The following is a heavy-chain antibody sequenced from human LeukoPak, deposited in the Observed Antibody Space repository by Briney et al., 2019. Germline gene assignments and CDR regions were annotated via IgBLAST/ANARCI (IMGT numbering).Heavy chain of an antibody. V-gene: IGHV4-59*12. CDR2: FYYSGST. D-gene: IGHD3-10*01. Sequence: SETLSLICTVSGGSISSYYWSWIRQPPGKGLEWIGYFYYSGSTNYNPSLKSRVTISADTSKNQFSLKLSSVTAADTAVYYCARGSAITMVRGVIRRWFDPWGQGTLVTVSS. J-gene: IGHJ5*02. CDR1: GGSISSYY. CDR3: ARGSAITMVRGVIRRWFDP.